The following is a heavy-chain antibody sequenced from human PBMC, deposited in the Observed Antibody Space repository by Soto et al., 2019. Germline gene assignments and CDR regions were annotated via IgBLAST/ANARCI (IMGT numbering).Heavy chain of an antibody. CDR3: AKQNPSSSRHIDH. Sequence: EVELVESGGGLDKPGESLKLSCAASGFTFRTYNMIWVRQAPGKGLEWLAPVSSGSSNLYYAASVKGRFTISRDNAQKSLFLQINSLSAEETAVYYCAKQNPSSSRHIDHWGQGTLVTVST. CDR2: VSSGSSNL. CDR1: GFTFRTYN. V-gene: IGHV3-21*01. J-gene: IGHJ4*02. D-gene: IGHD6-6*01.